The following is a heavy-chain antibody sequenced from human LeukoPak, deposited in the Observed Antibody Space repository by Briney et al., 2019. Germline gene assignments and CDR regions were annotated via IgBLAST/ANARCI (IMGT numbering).Heavy chain of an antibody. Sequence: GGSLRLSCAASGFIFSDYWMSWVRQAPGKGLEWVANIRQDESEKYYVDSVKGRFTISRDNGKSSLDLQMNSLRAEDTAVYYCARDVPPHDYWGQGTLVTVSS. CDR3: ARDVPPHDY. J-gene: IGHJ4*02. CDR1: GFIFSDYW. V-gene: IGHV3-7*01. CDR2: IRQDESEK.